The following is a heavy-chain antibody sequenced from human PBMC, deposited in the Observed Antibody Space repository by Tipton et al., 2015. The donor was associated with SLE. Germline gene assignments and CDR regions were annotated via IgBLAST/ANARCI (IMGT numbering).Heavy chain of an antibody. V-gene: IGHV4-38-2*02. CDR3: ARRIYCSSTSCYFDAFDI. J-gene: IGHJ3*02. D-gene: IGHD2-2*01. CDR1: GYSISSGYY. Sequence: TLSLTCTVSGYSISSGYYWGWIRQPPGKGLEWIGSIYHSGSTYCNPSLKSRVTISVDTSKNQFSLKLSSVTAADTAVYYCARRIYCSSTSCYFDAFDIWGQGTMVTVSS. CDR2: IYHSGST.